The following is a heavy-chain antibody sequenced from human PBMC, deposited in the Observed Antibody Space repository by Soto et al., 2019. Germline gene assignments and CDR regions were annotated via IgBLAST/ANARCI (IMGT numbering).Heavy chain of an antibody. D-gene: IGHD2-8*02. V-gene: IGHV4-39*01. CDR2: INYNRRT. CDR1: GTSIRSSNYY. J-gene: IGHJ5*02. CDR3: ARLSGGRSVYFDP. Sequence: QLQLQESGPGLVKPSETLSLTCSVSGTSIRSSNYYWGWVRQPPGKGLEWIGSINYNRRTYQNPSFKSRATISIDTSENQFSLKLTSVTAADTAVYFCARLSGGRSVYFDPWGQGILVTVSS.